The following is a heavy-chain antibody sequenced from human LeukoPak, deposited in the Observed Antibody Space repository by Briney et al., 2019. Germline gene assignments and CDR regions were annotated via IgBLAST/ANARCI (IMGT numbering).Heavy chain of an antibody. CDR3: ARPFYYYMDV. J-gene: IGHJ6*03. V-gene: IGHV4-4*02. CDR2: THHSGTT. CDR1: GVSISSSW. Sequence: PSETLSLTCAVSGVSISSSWWSWVRQTPGKGLEWIGETHHSGTTNYNPSLKSRVTISVDKSKNQFSLKLSSVTAADTAVFYCARPFYYYMDVWGNGTTVTVSS.